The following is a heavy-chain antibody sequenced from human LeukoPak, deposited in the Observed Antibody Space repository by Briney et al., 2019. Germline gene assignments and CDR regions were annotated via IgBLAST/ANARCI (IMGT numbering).Heavy chain of an antibody. V-gene: IGHV3-74*01. Sequence: GGSLRLSCAASGFTLSHFWMTWVRQAPGKGLVWVSHINSDGSITSYADSVKGRFTISRDNAKNTLYLQMNSLRAEDTAVYYCARDAVDTANAVWGQGTTVTVSS. CDR3: ARDAVDTANAV. D-gene: IGHD5-18*01. CDR2: INSDGSIT. CDR1: GFTLSHFW. J-gene: IGHJ6*02.